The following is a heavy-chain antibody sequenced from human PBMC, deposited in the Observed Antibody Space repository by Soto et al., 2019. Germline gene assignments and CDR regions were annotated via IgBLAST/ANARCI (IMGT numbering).Heavy chain of an antibody. CDR2: IKSKTDGGTT. Sequence: PGGSLRLSCAASGFTFSNAWMNWVRQAPGKGLEWVGRIKSKTDGGTTDYAAPVKGRFTISRDDSKNTLYLQMNSLKTEDTAVYYCTTDRGYSSGWYYSYGMDVWGQGTTVTVSS. V-gene: IGHV3-15*07. J-gene: IGHJ6*02. CDR1: GFTFSNAW. CDR3: TTDRGYSSGWYYSYGMDV. D-gene: IGHD6-19*01.